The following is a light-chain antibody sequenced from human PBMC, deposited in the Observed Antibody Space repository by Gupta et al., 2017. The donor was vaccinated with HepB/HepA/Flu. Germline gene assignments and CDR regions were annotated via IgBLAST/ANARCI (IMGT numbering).Light chain of an antibody. V-gene: IGLV3-9*01. CDR3: QVWDITTAHVV. CDR2: RDS. CDR1: NIGSKN. J-gene: IGLJ2*01. Sequence: SYELTQPLSVSLALGQTARLTCGGNNIGSKNVHWYQQKPGQAPVLVSYRDSNRPSEIPERLSGSNSGNTATLTISRAQAGDEADYYCQVWDITTAHVVFGGGTNLTVL.